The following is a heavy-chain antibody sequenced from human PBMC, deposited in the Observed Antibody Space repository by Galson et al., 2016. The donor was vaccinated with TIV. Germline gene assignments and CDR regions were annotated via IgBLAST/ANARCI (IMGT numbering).Heavy chain of an antibody. Sequence: SVKVSCKVSKYTLTELSMHWVRQAPGKGLEWMGGFDPEQGKTIYAQKFQGRVTMTEDTSTDTAFMELSSLRFEDTAVYYCATVAWLPGLSLDNWGQGTLVTVSS. CDR3: ATVAWLPGLSLDN. V-gene: IGHV1-24*01. J-gene: IGHJ4*02. CDR1: KYTLTELS. CDR2: FDPEQGKT. D-gene: IGHD2/OR15-2a*01.